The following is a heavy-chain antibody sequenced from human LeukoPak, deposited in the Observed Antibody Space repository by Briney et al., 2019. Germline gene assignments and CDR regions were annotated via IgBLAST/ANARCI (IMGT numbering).Heavy chain of an antibody. J-gene: IGHJ5*02. Sequence: PGGSLRLSCAASGFTFSSYGMHWVRQAPGKGLEWVAFIRYDGSNKYYADSVKGRFTISRDNSKNTLYLQMNSLRAEDTAVYYCAKVAYDSSGYYFVNWFDPWGQGTLVTVSS. CDR1: GFTFSSYG. D-gene: IGHD3-22*01. CDR3: AKVAYDSSGYYFVNWFDP. V-gene: IGHV3-30*02. CDR2: IRYDGSNK.